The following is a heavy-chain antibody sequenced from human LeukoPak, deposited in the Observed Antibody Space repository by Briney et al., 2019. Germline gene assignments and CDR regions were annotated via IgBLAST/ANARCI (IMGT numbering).Heavy chain of an antibody. V-gene: IGHV4-59*01. Sequence: KPSETLSLTCTVSGGSISSYYWSWIRQPPGKGLEWIGYIYYSGSTQYNPSLKSRVTISIDMSKNQFSLKLSSVTAADTAVYYCAAQLAYFDYWGQGTPVTVSS. CDR1: GGSISSYY. CDR2: IYYSGST. J-gene: IGHJ4*02. CDR3: AAQLAYFDY. D-gene: IGHD1-1*01.